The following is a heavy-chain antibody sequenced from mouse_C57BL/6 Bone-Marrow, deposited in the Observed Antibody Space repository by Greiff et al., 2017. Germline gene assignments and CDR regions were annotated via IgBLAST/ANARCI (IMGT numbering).Heavy chain of an antibody. V-gene: IGHV1-26*01. J-gene: IGHJ4*01. CDR2: INPNNGGT. Sequence: EVQLQQSGPELVKPGASVKISCKASGYTFTDYYMNWVKQSHGKSLEWIGDINPNNGGTSYNQKFKGKATLTVDKSSSTAYMELRSLTSEDSAVYYCARQGYDYDYYYAMDYWGQGTSGTVSS. CDR3: ARQGYDYDYYYAMDY. D-gene: IGHD2-4*01. CDR1: GYTFTDYY.